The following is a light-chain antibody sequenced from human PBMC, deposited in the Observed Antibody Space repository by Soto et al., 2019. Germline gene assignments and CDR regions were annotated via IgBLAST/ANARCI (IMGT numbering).Light chain of an antibody. CDR3: SSYISSSTVV. V-gene: IGLV2-14*01. CDR1: SSDVGGYNY. CDR2: DVS. Sequence: QSALTQPASVSGSPGQSITISCTGTSSDVGGYNYVSWYQQHPGKAPRLLIYDVSNRPSGVSNRFSGSKSGNTASLTISGLQAEDDADYYCSSYISSSTVVFGGGTKVTVL. J-gene: IGLJ2*01.